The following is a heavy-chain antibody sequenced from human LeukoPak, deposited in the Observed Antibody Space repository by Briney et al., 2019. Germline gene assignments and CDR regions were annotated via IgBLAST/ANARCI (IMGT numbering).Heavy chain of an antibody. CDR3: ASIGSGSYYDYYYYGTDV. J-gene: IGHJ6*02. CDR1: GGSISSYY. Sequence: SETLSLTCTVSGGSISSYYWSWIRQPPGKGLEWIGYIYYSGSTNYNPSLKSRVTISVDTSKNQFSLKLSSVTAADTAVYYCASIGSGSYYDYYYYGTDVWGQGTTVTVSS. D-gene: IGHD1-26*01. CDR2: IYYSGST. V-gene: IGHV4-59*01.